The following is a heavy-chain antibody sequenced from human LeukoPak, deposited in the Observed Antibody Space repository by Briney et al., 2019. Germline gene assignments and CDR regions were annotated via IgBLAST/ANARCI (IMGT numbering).Heavy chain of an antibody. Sequence: GASVKVSCKASGYTFTGYYMHWVRQAPGQGLEWMGWINPNSGGTNYAQKFQGRVTMTRDTSISTAYMELSRLRSDDTAVYYCARDDCSSTSCPQGHWFGPWGQGTLVTVSS. CDR3: ARDDCSSTSCPQGHWFGP. J-gene: IGHJ5*02. V-gene: IGHV1-2*02. D-gene: IGHD2-2*01. CDR1: GYTFTGYY. CDR2: INPNSGGT.